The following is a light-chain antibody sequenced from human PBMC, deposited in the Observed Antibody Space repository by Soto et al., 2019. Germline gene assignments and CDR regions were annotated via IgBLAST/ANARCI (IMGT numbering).Light chain of an antibody. CDR3: LQDYNYPWT. V-gene: IGKV1-6*02. Sequence: AIQMTQSPSSLSASVGDTVAITCRASQGIRNDLGWYQQKPGKAPKLLIYAASTLQDGVPSRFSGSASGTDFTLTISSLQPEDFATYYCLQDYNYPWTFGQGTTVELK. J-gene: IGKJ1*01. CDR1: QGIRND. CDR2: AAS.